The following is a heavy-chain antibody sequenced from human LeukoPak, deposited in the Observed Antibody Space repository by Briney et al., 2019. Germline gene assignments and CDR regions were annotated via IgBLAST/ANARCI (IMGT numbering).Heavy chain of an antibody. Sequence: SETLSLTCTVSGGSISSSSYYWGWIRQPPGKGLEWIGSIYYSGSTYYNPSLKSRVTISVDTSKNQFSLKLSSVTAADTAVYYCARSGQQLSWYFDLWGRGTLVTVSS. D-gene: IGHD6-13*01. V-gene: IGHV4-39*07. CDR1: GGSISSSSYY. CDR3: ARSGQQLSWYFDL. J-gene: IGHJ2*01. CDR2: IYYSGST.